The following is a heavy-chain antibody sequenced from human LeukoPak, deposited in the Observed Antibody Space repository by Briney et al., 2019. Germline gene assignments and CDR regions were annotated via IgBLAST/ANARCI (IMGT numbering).Heavy chain of an antibody. Sequence: SETLSLTCAVSSYSISSGYYWGWIRQPPGKGPEWIASMYHSGSTYYNPSLKDRVTISVDTSKNHFSLNLSSVTAADTAVYYCASNSPRTTVPTDYYYYYMDVWGKGTTVTVSS. V-gene: IGHV4-38-2*01. CDR2: MYHSGST. J-gene: IGHJ6*03. CDR1: SYSISSGYY. CDR3: ASNSPRTTVPTDYYYYYMDV. D-gene: IGHD4-17*01.